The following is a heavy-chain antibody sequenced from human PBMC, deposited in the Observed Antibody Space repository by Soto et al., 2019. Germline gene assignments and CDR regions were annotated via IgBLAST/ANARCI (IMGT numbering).Heavy chain of an antibody. CDR2: IYYSGST. Sequence: SETLSLTCTVSGGSISSSSYYWGWIRRPPGKGLEWIGSIYYSGSTYYNPSLKSRVTISVDTSKNQFSLKLSSVTAADTAVYYCARHIVYCSGGSCSYGYYYYYYMDVWGKGTTVTVSS. CDR3: ARHIVYCSGGSCSYGYYYYYYMDV. D-gene: IGHD2-15*01. CDR1: GGSISSSSYY. J-gene: IGHJ6*03. V-gene: IGHV4-39*01.